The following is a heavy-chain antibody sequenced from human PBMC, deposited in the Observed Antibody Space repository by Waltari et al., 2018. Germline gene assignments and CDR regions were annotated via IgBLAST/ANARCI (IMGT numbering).Heavy chain of an antibody. CDR2: ISYDGSNK. Sequence: QVQLVESGGGVVQPGRSLRLSCAASGFTFSRYAMHWVRQAPGKGLEWVAVISYDGSNKYYADSVKGRFTISRDNSKNTLYLQMNSLRAEDTAVYYCARASPDAFDIWGQGTMVTVSS. CDR1: GFTFSRYA. V-gene: IGHV3-30-3*01. CDR3: ARASPDAFDI. J-gene: IGHJ3*02.